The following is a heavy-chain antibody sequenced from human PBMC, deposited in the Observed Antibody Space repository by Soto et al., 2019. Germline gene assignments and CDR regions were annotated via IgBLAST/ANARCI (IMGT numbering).Heavy chain of an antibody. Sequence: GGSLRLSCAASGFTFSSYAMTWVRQAPGEGLEWVSAISGGGSTTYYADSVKGRFTISRDKSKNTLYLQMNSLRSEDTAVYYCAKSGTPESYYYYAMDVWGQGTTVTVSS. D-gene: IGHD3-10*01. CDR2: ISGGGSTT. J-gene: IGHJ6*01. V-gene: IGHV3-23*01. CDR3: AKSGTPESYYYYAMDV. CDR1: GFTFSSYA.